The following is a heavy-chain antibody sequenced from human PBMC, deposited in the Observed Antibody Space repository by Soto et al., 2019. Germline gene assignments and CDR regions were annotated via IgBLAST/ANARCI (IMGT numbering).Heavy chain of an antibody. D-gene: IGHD3-22*01. Sequence: ASVKVSCKASGYTFTSYYMHWVRQAPGQGLEWMGIINPSGGSTSYAQKFQGRVTMTRDTSTSTVYMELSSLRSEDTAVYYCARDQDSSGYHPVGAFDIWGQGTMVTVSS. CDR1: GYTFTSYY. V-gene: IGHV1-46*01. J-gene: IGHJ3*02. CDR2: INPSGGST. CDR3: ARDQDSSGYHPVGAFDI.